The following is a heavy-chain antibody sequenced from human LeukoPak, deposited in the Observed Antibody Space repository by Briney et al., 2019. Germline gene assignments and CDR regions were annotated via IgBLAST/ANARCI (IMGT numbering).Heavy chain of an antibody. D-gene: IGHD6-19*01. J-gene: IGHJ4*02. V-gene: IGHV4-59*05. CDR2: LYYSGTT. CDR1: GGSFSGYY. Sequence: SETLSLTCAVYGGSFSGYYWSWIRQPPGKGLEWIGSLYYSGTTYYNPSLKSRVTISVDTSKNQFSLKLSSVTAADTAVYYCATKRADGAGLFDYWGQGTLVTVSS. CDR3: ATKRADGAGLFDY.